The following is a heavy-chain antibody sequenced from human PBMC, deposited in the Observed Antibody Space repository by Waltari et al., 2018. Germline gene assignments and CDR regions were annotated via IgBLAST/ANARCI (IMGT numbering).Heavy chain of an antibody. CDR3: ARGGLYGQQLLESAFEI. CDR2: IIPMFETA. V-gene: IGHV1-69*05. Sequence: QVQLVQSGAEVKKPGSSVKVSCKASGGSFSTYAITWVRQAPGQGLEWMGGIIPMFETANYAQKFQERVTITTDGSMTTAYRELSSLTSEDTAVYYCARGGLYGQQLLESAFEIWGQGTKVTVAS. CDR1: GGSFSTYA. D-gene: IGHD6-13*01. J-gene: IGHJ3*02.